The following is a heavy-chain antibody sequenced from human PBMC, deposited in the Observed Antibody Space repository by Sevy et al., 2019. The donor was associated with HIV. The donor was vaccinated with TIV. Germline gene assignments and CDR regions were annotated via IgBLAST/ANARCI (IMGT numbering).Heavy chain of an antibody. CDR1: GLTFSNYA. CDR3: AKVDVVVPVADYGLDV. Sequence: GGSLRLSCAASGLTFSNYAMSWVRQAPGKGLEWVSSISRSGSSIDYADSVKGRFTISRDNSMNTLHLQMNSLRAEDTAVYYCAKVDVVVPVADYGLDVWGQGTTVTVSS. CDR2: ISRSGSSI. D-gene: IGHD2-2*01. J-gene: IGHJ6*02. V-gene: IGHV3-23*01.